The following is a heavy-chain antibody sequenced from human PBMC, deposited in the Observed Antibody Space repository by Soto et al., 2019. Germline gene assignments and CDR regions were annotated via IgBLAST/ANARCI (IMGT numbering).Heavy chain of an antibody. CDR1: GGSISSGGYS. V-gene: IGHV4-30-2*01. CDR3: ARANKGFDP. CDR2: IYHIGST. Sequence: QLQLQESGSGLVKPSQTLSLTCAVSGGSISSGGYSWTWIRHPPGKGLEWIGYIYHIGSTDYNPSLKSRVTISVDRSKNQFSLKLSSVTAADTTVYYCARANKGFDPWGQGTLVTVSS. J-gene: IGHJ5*02.